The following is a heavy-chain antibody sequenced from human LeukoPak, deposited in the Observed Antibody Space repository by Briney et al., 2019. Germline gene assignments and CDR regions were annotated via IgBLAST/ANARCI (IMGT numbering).Heavy chain of an antibody. J-gene: IGHJ4*02. CDR2: VRQDGSVQ. D-gene: IGHD1/OR15-1a*01. Sequence: GGSLRLSCAASGFTFSSYWMSWVRQAPGKGLEWVANVRQDGSVQNYADSVKGRFTISRDNPKNSVYLQMSSLRAEDTAVYYCLVTTRSRGFDYWGQGTLVTVSS. CDR1: GFTFSSYW. V-gene: IGHV3-7*01. CDR3: LVTTRSRGFDY.